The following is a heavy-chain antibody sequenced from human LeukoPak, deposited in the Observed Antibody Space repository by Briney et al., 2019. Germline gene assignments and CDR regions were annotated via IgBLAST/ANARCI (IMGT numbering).Heavy chain of an antibody. CDR1: GGTFSSYA. D-gene: IGHD2-15*01. CDR3: ARLLEEAYHYGMDV. V-gene: IGHV1-69*01. J-gene: IGHJ6*04. Sequence: SVKVSCKASGGTFSSYAISWVRQAPGQGLEWMGGMIPIFGTANYAQKFQGRVTITADESTSTAYMELSSLRSEDTAVYYCARLLEEAYHYGMDVWGKGTTVTVSS. CDR2: MIPIFGTA.